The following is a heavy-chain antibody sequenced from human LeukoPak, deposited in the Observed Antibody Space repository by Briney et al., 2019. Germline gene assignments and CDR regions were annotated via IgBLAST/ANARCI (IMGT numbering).Heavy chain of an antibody. CDR2: IYPGDSET. Sequence: GESLKISCKGSGYTFTIYWIGWVLQMPGKVLEWMGIIYPGDSETRYSPSFQGQVSISADKSISTAYLQWSSLKASDTAMYYCARQDTSGWCYWGQGTLVTVSS. D-gene: IGHD6-19*01. CDR3: ARQDTSGWCY. CDR1: GYTFTIYW. J-gene: IGHJ4*02. V-gene: IGHV5-51*01.